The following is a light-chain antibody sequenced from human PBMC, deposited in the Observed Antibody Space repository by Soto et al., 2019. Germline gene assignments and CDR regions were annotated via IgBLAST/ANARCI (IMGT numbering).Light chain of an antibody. J-gene: IGKJ2*01. Sequence: DIQMTQSPSSLSASVGDTVTITCRASQSISVHLNWYQQKPGKVPKLLIYAASNLQSGVPSSFSGSGSETDFALTISSLQPEDFATYYCQQSYITPYTFGQGTKLQNK. CDR3: QQSYITPYT. CDR1: QSISVH. CDR2: AAS. V-gene: IGKV1-39*01.